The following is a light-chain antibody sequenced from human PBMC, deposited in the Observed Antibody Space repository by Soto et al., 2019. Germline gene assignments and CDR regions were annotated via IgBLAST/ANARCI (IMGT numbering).Light chain of an antibody. CDR1: SSDVGGYNY. V-gene: IGLV2-14*01. J-gene: IGLJ2*01. CDR3: SSYTSTSTDVV. Sequence: QSALTQPASVSGSPGQSITISCTGTSSDVGGYNYVSWYQHYPGKAPKLMIYEVTNRPSGVSNRFSGSKSGNTASLTISGLQAEDEADYYCSSYTSTSTDVVFGGGTQLTVL. CDR2: EVT.